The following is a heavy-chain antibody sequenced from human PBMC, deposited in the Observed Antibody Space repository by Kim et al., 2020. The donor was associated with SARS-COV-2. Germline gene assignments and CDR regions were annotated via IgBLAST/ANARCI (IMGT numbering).Heavy chain of an antibody. CDR1: GGSISSSSYY. J-gene: IGHJ1*01. CDR2: IYYSGST. V-gene: IGHV4-39*01. Sequence: SETLSLTCTVSGGSISSSSYYWGWIRQPPGKGLEWIGSIYYSGSTYYNPSLKSRVTISVDTSKNQFSLKLSSVTAADTAVYYCASRPGYYYDSYAEYFQHWGQGTLVTVSS. CDR3: ASRPGYYYDSYAEYFQH. D-gene: IGHD3-22*01.